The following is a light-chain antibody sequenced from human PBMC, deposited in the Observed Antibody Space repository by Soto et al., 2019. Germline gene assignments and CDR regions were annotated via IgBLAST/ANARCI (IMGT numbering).Light chain of an antibody. J-gene: IGLJ1*01. Sequence: QSALTQPASVSGSPGQSITISCTGTSSDVGGYNYVSWYQQHPGKAPKLVIYDVSNRPSGVSNRFSGSKSGSTASLTISGLQAEDEADYYCSSYTSSSTLDVFGTGTKVTVL. CDR1: SSDVGGYNY. V-gene: IGLV2-14*01. CDR3: SSYTSSSTLDV. CDR2: DVS.